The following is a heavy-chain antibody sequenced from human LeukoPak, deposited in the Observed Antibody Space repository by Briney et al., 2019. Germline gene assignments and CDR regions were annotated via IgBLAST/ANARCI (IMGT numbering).Heavy chain of an antibody. V-gene: IGHV3-7*01. CDR3: ARDDDYYDSSGYYYDYFDY. J-gene: IGHJ4*02. CDR1: GFTFSSYW. CDR2: IKQDGSEK. D-gene: IGHD3-22*01. Sequence: TGGSLRLSCAASGFTFSSYWMSWVRQAPGKGLEWVANIKQDGSEKYYVDSVKGRFTISRDNAKNSLYVQMNSLRAEDTAVYYCARDDDYYDSSGYYYDYFDYWGQGTLVTVSS.